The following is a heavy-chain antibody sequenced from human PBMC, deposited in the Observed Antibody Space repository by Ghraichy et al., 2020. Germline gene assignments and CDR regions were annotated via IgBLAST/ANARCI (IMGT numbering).Heavy chain of an antibody. CDR2: INHSGST. J-gene: IGHJ4*02. Sequence: SQTLSLTCAVYGGSFSGYYWSWIRQPPGKGLEWIGEINHSGSTNYNPSLKSRVTISVDTSKNQFSLKLSSVTAADPAVYYCAREVKYCSGGSCFRNPRYYFDYWGQGTLVTVSS. CDR1: GGSFSGYY. CDR3: AREVKYCSGGSCFRNPRYYFDY. D-gene: IGHD2-15*01. V-gene: IGHV4-34*01.